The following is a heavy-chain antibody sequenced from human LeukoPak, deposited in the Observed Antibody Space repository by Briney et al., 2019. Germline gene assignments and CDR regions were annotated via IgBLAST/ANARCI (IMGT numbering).Heavy chain of an antibody. J-gene: IGHJ2*01. D-gene: IGHD5-18*01. CDR3: ARFHVHGYNSGLDL. V-gene: IGHV4-4*07. CDR2: MHTSGNT. CDR1: GGSMSSNY. Sequence: PSETLSLTCTVSGGSMSSNYWSWIRQPAGEGLEWIGRMHTSGNTNYNPSLKSRVTMSLDTSKNQVSLKLSSVTAAYTAVYYCARFHVHGYNSGLDLWGRGTLVTVSS.